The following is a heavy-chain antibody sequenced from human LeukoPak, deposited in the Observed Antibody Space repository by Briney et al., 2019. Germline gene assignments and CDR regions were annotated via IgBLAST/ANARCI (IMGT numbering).Heavy chain of an antibody. CDR3: ARDSYYMGV. Sequence: GGSLRLSCATSGFTFSSYAMSWVRQAPGKGLEWVSGISGRDGSTYYADSVKGRFTISRDNSKNTLYLQMNSLRVEDTAVYYCARDSYYMGVWGKGTTVTISS. CDR2: ISGRDGST. CDR1: GFTFSSYA. V-gene: IGHV3-23*01. J-gene: IGHJ6*03.